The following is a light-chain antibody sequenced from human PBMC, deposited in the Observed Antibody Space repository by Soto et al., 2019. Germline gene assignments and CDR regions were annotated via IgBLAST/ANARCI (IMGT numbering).Light chain of an antibody. V-gene: IGLV1-44*01. CDR3: AAWDASLNGYV. CDR1: SSNTGSKT. J-gene: IGLJ1*01. CDR2: NSY. Sequence: QSVLTQPPSASGTPGQRVTISCSGSSSNTGSKTVNWYQQLPGTVPKLLIYNSYQRPSGVPDRFSGSKSGTSASLAISGLQPEDEADYYCAAWDASLNGYVFGNGTKVTVL.